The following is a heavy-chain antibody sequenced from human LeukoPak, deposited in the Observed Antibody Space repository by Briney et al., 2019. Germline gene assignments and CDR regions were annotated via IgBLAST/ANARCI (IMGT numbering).Heavy chain of an antibody. Sequence: GGSLRLSWAASGFTFSSYAMTWVRQAPGKGLEWVASITRGGSHYYAACVEGQFTIYRDNSKNQVYLQMNSLRAEDKAVYYCAKDKGRIAGGFDRWGQGTLVTVSS. V-gene: IGHV3-23*01. CDR2: ITRGGSH. CDR1: GFTFSSYA. D-gene: IGHD6-13*01. CDR3: AKDKGRIAGGFDR. J-gene: IGHJ5*02.